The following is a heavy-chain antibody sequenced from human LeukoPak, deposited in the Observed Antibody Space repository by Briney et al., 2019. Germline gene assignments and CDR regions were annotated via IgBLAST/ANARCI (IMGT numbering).Heavy chain of an antibody. CDR2: MSSRGYPT. CDR3: ARVGIALTSPFDY. V-gene: IGHV3-11*01. CDR1: GFTFSDYY. D-gene: IGHD1-1*01. Sequence: GGSLGLSCLASGFTFSDYYMSWVRQAPGKGLEWISYMSSRGYPTYYAESVKGRFTISRDNAKNTLYLQMHNVRTDDTAVYFCARVGIALTSPFDYWGLGTLVAVSS. J-gene: IGHJ4*02.